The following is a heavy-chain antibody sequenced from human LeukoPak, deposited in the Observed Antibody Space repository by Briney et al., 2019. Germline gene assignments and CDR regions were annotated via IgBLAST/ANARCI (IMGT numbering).Heavy chain of an antibody. V-gene: IGHV1-46*01. CDR3: ARVGGDYAFDY. D-gene: IGHD4-17*01. J-gene: IGHJ4*02. Sequence: ASVKVSCKASGYTFTSYYMHWVRQAPGRGLEWMGIINPSGGSTSYAQKFQGRVTMTRDTSTSTVYMELSSLRSEDTAVYYCARVGGDYAFDYWGQGTLVTVSS. CDR1: GYTFTSYY. CDR2: INPSGGST.